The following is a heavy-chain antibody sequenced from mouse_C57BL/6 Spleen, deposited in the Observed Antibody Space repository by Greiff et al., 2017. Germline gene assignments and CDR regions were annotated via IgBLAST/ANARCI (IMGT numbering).Heavy chain of an antibody. V-gene: IGHV1-72*01. Sequence: VKLQQPGAELVKPGASVKLSCKASGYTFTSYWMHWVQQRPGRGLEWIGRIDPNSGGTKYNEKFKSKATLTVDKPSSTAYMQLSSLTSEDSAVYDCAWEPLYGSYWYFDVWGTGTTVTVSS. CDR3: AWEPLYGSYWYFDV. J-gene: IGHJ1*03. CDR2: IDPNSGGT. CDR1: GYTFTSYW. D-gene: IGHD2-1*01.